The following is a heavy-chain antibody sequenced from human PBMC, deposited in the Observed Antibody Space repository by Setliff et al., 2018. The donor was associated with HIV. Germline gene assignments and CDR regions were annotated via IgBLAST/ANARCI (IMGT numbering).Heavy chain of an antibody. Sequence: ASETLSLTCAVSGASINSYYWNWIRQPPGKGLEWIGFIFATGDTKYNPSLQSRVSMSIDTSKNQFSLKLRSVTAADTAIYYCARHANYDFWSGYWGYYFDYWGQGTLVTAPQ. CDR2: IFATGDT. CDR1: GASINSYY. V-gene: IGHV4-4*09. J-gene: IGHJ4*02. CDR3: ARHANYDFWSGYWGYYFDY. D-gene: IGHD3-3*01.